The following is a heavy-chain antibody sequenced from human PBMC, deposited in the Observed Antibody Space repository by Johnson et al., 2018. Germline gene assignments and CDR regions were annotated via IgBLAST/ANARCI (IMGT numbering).Heavy chain of an antibody. Sequence: EVQLVESGGGLVQPGRSLRLSCAASGFTFDDYAMHWVRQAPGKGLEWVSGISWNSGSIGYAASVKGRFTISRDNAKNSLYLQMNSLRAEDTDLYYGAKGRFYHLLLHAAFHIWAQGTMVTVSA. J-gene: IGHJ3*02. V-gene: IGHV3-9*01. CDR3: AKGRFYHLLLHAAFHI. D-gene: IGHD2-15*01. CDR2: ISWNSGSI. CDR1: GFTFDDYA.